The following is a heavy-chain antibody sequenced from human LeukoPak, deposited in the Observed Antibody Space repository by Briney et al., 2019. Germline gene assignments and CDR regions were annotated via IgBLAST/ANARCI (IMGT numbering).Heavy chain of an antibody. V-gene: IGHV3-48*01. CDR3: ARDLSSRGYTYGTPAFTFDI. J-gene: IGHJ3*02. CDR1: GFTFSTYS. D-gene: IGHD5-18*01. CDR2: ISSDSSTI. Sequence: GGSLRLSCAASGFTFSTYSINWVRQAPGKGLEWVSYISSDSSTIYYADSLKGRFTISRDNAKNPLSLLMNSLRAEDTAVYYCARDLSSRGYTYGTPAFTFDIWGQGTMVTVSS.